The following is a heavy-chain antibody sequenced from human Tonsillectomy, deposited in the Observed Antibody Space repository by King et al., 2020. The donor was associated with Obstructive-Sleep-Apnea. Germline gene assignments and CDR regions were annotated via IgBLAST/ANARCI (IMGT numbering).Heavy chain of an antibody. J-gene: IGHJ3*02. CDR1: GFTFSSYA. D-gene: IGHD3-22*01. CDR2: ISGSGGST. V-gene: IGHV3-23*04. CDR3: AKDPPEEIVVVPWRAYEAFDI. Sequence: QLVQSGGGLVQPGGSLRLSCAASGFTFSSYAMSWVRQAPGKGLEWVSAISGSGGSTYYADSVKGRFTISRDNSKNTLYLQMNSLRAEDTAVYYCAKDPPEEIVVVPWRAYEAFDIWGQGTMVTVSS.